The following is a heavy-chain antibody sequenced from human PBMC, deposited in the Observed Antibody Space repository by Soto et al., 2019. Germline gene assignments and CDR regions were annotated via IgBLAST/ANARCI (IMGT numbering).Heavy chain of an antibody. CDR2: INPNSGGT. Sequence: ASVKVSCKASGYTFTGYYMHCVRQAPGQGLEWMGWINPNSGGTNYAQKFQGRVTMTRDTSISTAYMELSRLRSDDTAVYYCAREAAGAGYYYYYGMDVWGQGTTVTVSS. J-gene: IGHJ6*02. D-gene: IGHD6-13*01. CDR1: GYTFTGYY. CDR3: AREAAGAGYYYYYGMDV. V-gene: IGHV1-2*02.